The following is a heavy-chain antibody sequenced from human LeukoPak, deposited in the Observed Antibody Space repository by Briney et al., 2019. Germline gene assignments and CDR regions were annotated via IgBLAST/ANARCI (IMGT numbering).Heavy chain of an antibody. D-gene: IGHD2-2*01. CDR2: IWYDGSNK. CDR1: GFTFSSYG. V-gene: IGHV3-30*02. CDR3: AKDYCSSTSCYSGYFDY. Sequence: GGSLRLSCAASGFTFSSYGMHWVRQAPGKGLEWVAVIWYDGSNKYYADSVKGRFTISRDNSKNTLYLQMNSLRAEDTAVYYCAKDYCSSTSCYSGYFDYWGQGTLVTVSS. J-gene: IGHJ4*02.